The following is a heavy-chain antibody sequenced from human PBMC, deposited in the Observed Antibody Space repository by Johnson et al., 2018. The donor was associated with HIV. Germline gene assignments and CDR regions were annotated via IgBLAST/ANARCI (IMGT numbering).Heavy chain of an antibody. V-gene: IGHV3-53*02. CDR3: AKFLGEYSNSHDAFDI. Sequence: VQLVETGGGLIQPGGSLRLSCAASGFTVSSNSMTWVRRAPGKGLEWVSVIYSGGSTYYADSVKGRFTISRDISKNTLYLQMNSLRPEDTAVYYCAKFLGEYSNSHDAFDIWGQGTMVTVSS. CDR2: IYSGGST. CDR1: GFTVSSNS. D-gene: IGHD6-6*01. J-gene: IGHJ3*02.